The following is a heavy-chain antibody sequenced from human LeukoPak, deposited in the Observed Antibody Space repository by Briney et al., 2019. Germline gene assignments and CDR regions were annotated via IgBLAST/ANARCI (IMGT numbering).Heavy chain of an antibody. CDR2: ISSSGSTI. Sequence: GGSLRLSCAASGFTFSDYYMSWIRQAPGKGLEWVSYISSSGSTIYYADSVRGRFTISRDNAKNSLYLQMNSLRAEDTAVYYCARDLYYYDSSGYYYWGQGTLVTVSS. D-gene: IGHD3-22*01. J-gene: IGHJ4*02. CDR1: GFTFSDYY. V-gene: IGHV3-11*01. CDR3: ARDLYYYDSSGYYY.